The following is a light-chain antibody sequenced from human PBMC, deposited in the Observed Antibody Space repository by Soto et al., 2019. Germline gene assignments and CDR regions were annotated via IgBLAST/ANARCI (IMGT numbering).Light chain of an antibody. CDR2: AAS. CDR3: QNYNWPPFT. V-gene: IGKV1-27*01. Sequence: DIQMTQSPSSLSASVGDRVTISCRASQGIRNYLAWYQQKPGKATRLLIYAASSLQSGVSFRFTGSGSGTDFTLTISSLQPEDVATYYCQNYNWPPFTFGPGTKVDIK. J-gene: IGKJ3*01. CDR1: QGIRNY.